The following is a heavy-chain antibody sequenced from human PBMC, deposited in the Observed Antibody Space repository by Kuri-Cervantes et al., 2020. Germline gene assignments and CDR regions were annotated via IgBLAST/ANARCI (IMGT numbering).Heavy chain of an antibody. CDR1: GFTFSGYG. Sequence: LSLTCAASGFTFSGYGMHWVRQAPGKGLEWVAVIWYDGSNKYYADSVKGRFTISRDNSKNTLYLQMNSLRAEDTAVYYCAIPIGGSYGEEIWGQGTMVTVSS. D-gene: IGHD1-26*01. CDR3: AIPIGGSYGEEI. J-gene: IGHJ3*02. CDR2: IWYDGSNK. V-gene: IGHV3-33*01.